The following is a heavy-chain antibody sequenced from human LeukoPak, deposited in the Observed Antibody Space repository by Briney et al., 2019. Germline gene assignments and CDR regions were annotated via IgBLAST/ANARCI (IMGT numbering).Heavy chain of an antibody. CDR3: ARLEYKYGYFYYYYMDV. CDR2: IYNSGRP. Sequence: SETLSLTCTVSGGSISSHYWSWIRQPPGKGLEWIGYIYNSGRPNYNPSLKSRVTLSVDTSKNQFSLKLSSVTAADTAVYYCARLEYKYGYFYYYYMDVWGKGTTVTVSS. V-gene: IGHV4-59*08. J-gene: IGHJ6*03. D-gene: IGHD5-18*01. CDR1: GGSISSHY.